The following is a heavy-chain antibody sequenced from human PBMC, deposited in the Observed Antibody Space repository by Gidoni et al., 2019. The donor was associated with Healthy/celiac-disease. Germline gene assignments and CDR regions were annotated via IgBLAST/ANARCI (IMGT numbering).Heavy chain of an antibody. CDR2: INPNSGGT. V-gene: IGHV1-2*04. D-gene: IGHD3-10*01. Sequence: QVQLVQSGAEVKKPGASVKVSCKASGYTFTGYYMHWVRQAPGQGLEWMGWINPNSGGTNYAQKFQDWVTMTRDTSISTAYMELSRLRSDDTAVYYCARAVSGGSGSYYYYYGMDVWGQGTTVTVSS. J-gene: IGHJ6*02. CDR3: ARAVSGGSGSYYYYYGMDV. CDR1: GYTFTGYY.